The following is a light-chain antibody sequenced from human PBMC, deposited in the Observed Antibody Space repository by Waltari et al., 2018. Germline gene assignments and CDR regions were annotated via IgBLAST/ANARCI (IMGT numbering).Light chain of an antibody. CDR2: AAS. CDR1: LGINSY. CDR3: QQLNSNPWT. Sequence: DIQLTLSPSFLSASVGDRVTITCRASLGINSYLAWYQQKPGRAPKLLIYAASTLQRGVPSRFSGSGSGTEFNLTISSLQPEDFATYYCQQLNSNPWTFGQGTKVELK. J-gene: IGKJ1*01. V-gene: IGKV1-9*01.